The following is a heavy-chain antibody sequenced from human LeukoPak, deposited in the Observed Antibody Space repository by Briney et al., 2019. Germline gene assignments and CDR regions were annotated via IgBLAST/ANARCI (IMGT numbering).Heavy chain of an antibody. V-gene: IGHV4-59*11. CDR3: ARVSGYDFTYYYMDV. CDR2: IYCSGST. Sequence: PSETLSLTCTVSGGSISSHYWSWIRQPPGKGLEWIGYIYCSGSTNYNPSLKSRVTISVGTSKNQFSLKLSSVTAADTAVYYCARVSGYDFTYYYMDVWGKGTTVTVSS. CDR1: GGSISSHY. J-gene: IGHJ6*03. D-gene: IGHD5-12*01.